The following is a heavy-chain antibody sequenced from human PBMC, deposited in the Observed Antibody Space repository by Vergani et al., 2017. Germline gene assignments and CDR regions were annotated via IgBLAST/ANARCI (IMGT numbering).Heavy chain of an antibody. V-gene: IGHV3-23*01. CDR1: GFIFSTYA. J-gene: IGHJ4*03. D-gene: IGHD1-26*01. CDR3: ARAHGSHNGFDH. Sequence: EVQLLESGGDLVQPGGSLRLSCTASGFIFSTYAMSWVRQAPGKGLAWVSGISASGAATYYADSMKGRVTISRDNSKNTLYLQMNTLRDKDTAVYYCARAHGSHNGFDHWGQGTLVTVSS. CDR2: ISASGAAT.